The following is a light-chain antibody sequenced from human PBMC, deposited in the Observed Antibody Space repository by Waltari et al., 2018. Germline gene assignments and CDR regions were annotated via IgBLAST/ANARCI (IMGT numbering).Light chain of an antibody. Sequence: AIQMTQSPSSLSAAVGDSVTLTCRASQDIRNDLGWYQQKPGEAPKLLIYAASTLQSGVPSRFSGSGSGTDFTLTISSLQPEDFATYYCLQDYSYPWTFGQGTKVEIK. CDR2: AAS. CDR3: LQDYSYPWT. J-gene: IGKJ1*01. V-gene: IGKV1-6*01. CDR1: QDIRND.